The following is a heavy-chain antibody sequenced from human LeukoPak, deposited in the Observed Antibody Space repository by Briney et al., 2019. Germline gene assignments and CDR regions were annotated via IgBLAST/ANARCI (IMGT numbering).Heavy chain of an antibody. CDR2: IYTSGRT. V-gene: IGHV4-4*07. J-gene: IGHJ6*03. Sequence: PSETLSLTCTLSGGSLSSYYWNWIRQPAGKGLEWIGRIYTSGRTNYNPSLKSRVTISVDTSKNQSSLKLSSVTAADTAVYYCARDAWYYYDSSGYYSTYYYYYMDVWGKGTTVTISS. D-gene: IGHD3-22*01. CDR1: GGSLSSYY. CDR3: ARDAWYYYDSSGYYSTYYYYYMDV.